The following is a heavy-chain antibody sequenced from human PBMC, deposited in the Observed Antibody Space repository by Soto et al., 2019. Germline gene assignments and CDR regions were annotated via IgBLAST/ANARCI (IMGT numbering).Heavy chain of an antibody. Sequence: EVQLLESGGGLVQPGGSLRLSCAASGFTFSSYAMSWVRQAPGKGLEWGSAISGSGGSTYYADAVKGRFNISRDNSKNTMHQQMNSLRAENTSVYYCAKVKPTSGYEPRFLYYYYYMDVWGKGTTVTVSS. CDR2: ISGSGGST. J-gene: IGHJ6*03. D-gene: IGHD5-12*01. V-gene: IGHV3-23*01. CDR1: GFTFSSYA. CDR3: AKVKPTSGYEPRFLYYYYYMDV.